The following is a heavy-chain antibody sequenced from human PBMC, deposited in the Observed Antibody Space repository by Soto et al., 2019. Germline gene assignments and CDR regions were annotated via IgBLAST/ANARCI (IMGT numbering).Heavy chain of an antibody. CDR1: GFAFSDYY. Sequence: QVQLVESGGGLVRPGGSLRLSCAASGFAFSDYYMTWIRQAPGKGLEWVSYITGSSDYTNYADSVKGRFTISRDNVKNSLYLQMNSLRAADTAVYYCAREYYYGMDVWGQGTTVTVSS. J-gene: IGHJ6*02. CDR3: AREYYYGMDV. V-gene: IGHV3-11*05. CDR2: ITGSSDYT.